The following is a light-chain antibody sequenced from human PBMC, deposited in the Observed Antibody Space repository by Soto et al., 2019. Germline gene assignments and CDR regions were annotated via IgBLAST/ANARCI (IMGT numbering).Light chain of an antibody. CDR1: SSNLGAGYD. CDR3: QSYDSSLSGHVV. Sequence: QSALMQPPSVSGAPGLSVTISCAGGSSNLGAGYDVHWYQHLPGSAPRLLVFATTHRPSGVSDRFSGSRSGTTASLAITGLQADDEADYYCQSYDSSLSGHVVFGGGTKVTVL. CDR2: ATT. J-gene: IGLJ2*01. V-gene: IGLV1-40*01.